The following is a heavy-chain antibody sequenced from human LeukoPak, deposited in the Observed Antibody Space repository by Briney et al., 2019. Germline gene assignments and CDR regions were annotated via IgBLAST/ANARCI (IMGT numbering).Heavy chain of an antibody. CDR2: LYYSGKT. V-gene: IGHV4-39*07. Sequence: PSETLSLTCIISGGSISSTTYYWGWIRQPPGKGLEWIGTLYYSGKTYYNPSLKSRVTISIDTSKNQFSLKLSSVTAADTAVYYCARDRSAAGTRSNDAFDIWGQGTMVTVSS. J-gene: IGHJ3*02. CDR1: GGSISSTTYY. CDR3: ARDRSAAGTRSNDAFDI. D-gene: IGHD6-13*01.